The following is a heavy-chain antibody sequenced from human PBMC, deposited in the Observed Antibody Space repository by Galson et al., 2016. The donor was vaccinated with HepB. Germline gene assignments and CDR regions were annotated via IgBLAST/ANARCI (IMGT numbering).Heavy chain of an antibody. CDR1: GASISSSYYY. Sequence: ETLSLTCTVSGASISSSYYYWGWLRQPPGKGLEWVGSIYYTGTTYYNPSLQSRVTISVDTAQDQFSLRLTSVTAADTAIYYCARLDIVVVPARADHWGQGSWSPSPQ. D-gene: IGHD2-2*01. CDR2: IYYTGTT. CDR3: ARLDIVVVPARADH. J-gene: IGHJ4*02. V-gene: IGHV4-39*01.